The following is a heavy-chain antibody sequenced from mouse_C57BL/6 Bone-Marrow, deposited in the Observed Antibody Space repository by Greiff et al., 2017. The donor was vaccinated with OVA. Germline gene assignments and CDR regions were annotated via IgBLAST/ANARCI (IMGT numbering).Heavy chain of an antibody. J-gene: IGHJ2*01. CDR1: GYTFTSYC. CDR2: IDPSDSYT. V-gene: IGHV1-59*01. Sequence: QVQLQQPGAELVRPGTSVKLSCKASGYTFTSYCMHWVKQRPGQGLEWIGVIDPSDSYTNYNQKFKGKATLTVDTYSSTAYMQLSSLTSEDSAVYYCARDDSYYYGSSYGYWGQGTTLTVSS. D-gene: IGHD1-1*01. CDR3: ARDDSYYYGSSYGY.